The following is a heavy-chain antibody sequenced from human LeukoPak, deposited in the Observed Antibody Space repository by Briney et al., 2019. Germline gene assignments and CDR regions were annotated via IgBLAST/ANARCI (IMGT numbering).Heavy chain of an antibody. CDR1: GFTFSSYS. J-gene: IGHJ6*02. CDR2: ISSSSSYI. V-gene: IGHV3-21*01. Sequence: GGSLRLSCAASGFTFSSYSMNWVRQAPGKGLEWVSSISSSSSYIYYADSVKGRFTISRGNAKNSLYLQMNSLRAEDTAVYYCARIRADYYYGMDVWGQGTTVTVSS. CDR3: ARIRADYYYGMDV.